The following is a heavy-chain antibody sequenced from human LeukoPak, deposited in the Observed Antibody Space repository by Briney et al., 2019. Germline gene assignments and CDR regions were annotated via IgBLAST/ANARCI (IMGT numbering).Heavy chain of an antibody. CDR1: GFTFSSYW. J-gene: IGHJ3*02. CDR2: IKQDGSEK. Sequence: GGSLRLPXAASGFTFSSYWMSWVRQAPGKGLEWVANIKQDGSEKYYVDSVKGRFTISRDNAKNSLYLQMNSLRAEDTAVYYCARDIHYYDSSDSDSDIWGQGTMVTVSS. CDR3: ARDIHYYDSSDSDSDI. V-gene: IGHV3-7*01. D-gene: IGHD3-22*01.